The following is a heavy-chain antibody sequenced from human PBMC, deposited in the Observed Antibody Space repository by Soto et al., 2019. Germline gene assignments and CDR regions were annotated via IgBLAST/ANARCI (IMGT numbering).Heavy chain of an antibody. V-gene: IGHV1-2*04. D-gene: IGHD3-9*01. Sequence: GASVKVSCQASAYTFTGYYMHWVRQAPGQGLEWMGWINPNSGGTNYAQKFQVWVTMTRDTSISTAYMELSRLRSDDTAVYYCARSSYDILTGYDYWGQGTLVTVSS. CDR2: INPNSGGT. J-gene: IGHJ4*02. CDR1: AYTFTGYY. CDR3: ARSSYDILTGYDY.